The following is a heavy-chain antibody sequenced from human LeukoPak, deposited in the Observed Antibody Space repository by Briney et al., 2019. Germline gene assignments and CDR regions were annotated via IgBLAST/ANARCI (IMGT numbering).Heavy chain of an antibody. J-gene: IGHJ4*02. D-gene: IGHD3-16*01. CDR3: ARHGYTASHYFLDF. Sequence: SETLSLTCTVSAGSINSYYWGWVRQAAGRGLEWIGRIYSTGKTDYNASLKRRRTMLVGESKRQFAFKLRAGTAADTAIYYCARHGYTASHYFLDFWSQGTLVTVSS. CDR2: IYSTGKT. V-gene: IGHV4-4*07. CDR1: AGSINSYY.